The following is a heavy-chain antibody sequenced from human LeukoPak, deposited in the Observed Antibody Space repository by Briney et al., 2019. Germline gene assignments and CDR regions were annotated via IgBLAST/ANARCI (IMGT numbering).Heavy chain of an antibody. CDR1: GFTFSSYE. Sequence: GGSLRLSCAASGFTFSSYEMNWVRQAPGKGLAWVSYISSSGSTIYYADSVKGRFTISRDNAKNSLYLQMNSLRAEDTAVYYCATRQWLASHFDYWGQGTQVTVSS. D-gene: IGHD6-19*01. CDR2: ISSSGSTI. V-gene: IGHV3-48*03. CDR3: ATRQWLASHFDY. J-gene: IGHJ4*02.